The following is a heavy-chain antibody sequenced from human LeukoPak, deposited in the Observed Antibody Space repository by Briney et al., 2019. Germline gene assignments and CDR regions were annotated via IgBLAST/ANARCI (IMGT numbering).Heavy chain of an antibody. CDR2: INWNGGST. V-gene: IGHV3-20*04. D-gene: IGHD6-13*01. J-gene: IGHJ4*02. Sequence: GGSLRLSCAASGFTFDDYGMSWVRQAPGKGLEWVSGINWNGGSTGYADSVKGRFTISRDNAKNSLYLQMNSLRAADAALYYCARDVGSSWYEDYWGQGTLVTVSS. CDR1: GFTFDDYG. CDR3: ARDVGSSWYEDY.